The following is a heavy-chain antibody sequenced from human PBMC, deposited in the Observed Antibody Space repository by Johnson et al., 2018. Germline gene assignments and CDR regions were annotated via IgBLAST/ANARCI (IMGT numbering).Heavy chain of an antibody. V-gene: IGHV3-33*01. Sequence: VQLLESGGGVVQPGRSLRLSCAASGFTFSSYGMHWVRQAPGKGLEWVAVIWYDGSNKYYADSVKGRFTISRDNSKNTLYLQMNSLRAEDTAVYYCARVPYPNEYYGMDVWGQGTTVTVSS. D-gene: IGHD2-2*01. J-gene: IGHJ6*02. CDR3: ARVPYPNEYYGMDV. CDR2: IWYDGSNK. CDR1: GFTFSSYG.